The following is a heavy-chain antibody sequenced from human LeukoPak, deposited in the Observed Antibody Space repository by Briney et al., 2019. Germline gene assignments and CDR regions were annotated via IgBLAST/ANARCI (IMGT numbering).Heavy chain of an antibody. Sequence: SGGSLRLSCAASGFTFSSYWMHWVRQAPGKGLVWVSRINTDGSSTSYADSVKGRVTISRDNAKNTLYLQMNSLRAEDMAVYYCARETYSSNLDYWGQGTLVTVSS. V-gene: IGHV3-74*01. CDR2: INTDGSST. J-gene: IGHJ4*02. D-gene: IGHD6-13*01. CDR3: ARETYSSNLDY. CDR1: GFTFSSYW.